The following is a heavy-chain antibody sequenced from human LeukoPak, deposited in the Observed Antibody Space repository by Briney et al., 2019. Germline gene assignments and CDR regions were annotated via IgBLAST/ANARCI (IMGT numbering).Heavy chain of an antibody. CDR2: INPSGST. Sequence: SETLSLTCAIYGGSFSDYYWSWIRQPPGKGLEWIGEINPSGSTNYNPSLTSRVTMSVDTSKNQFSLKLSSVTAADTAVYYCARGPPRDFGTSGFYYNYWGQGTRVTVSS. V-gene: IGHV4-34*01. CDR1: GGSFSDYY. CDR3: ARGPPRDFGTSGFYYNY. D-gene: IGHD3-22*01. J-gene: IGHJ4*02.